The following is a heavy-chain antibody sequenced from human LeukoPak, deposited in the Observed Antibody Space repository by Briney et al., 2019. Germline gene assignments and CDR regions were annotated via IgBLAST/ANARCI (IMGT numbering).Heavy chain of an antibody. CDR1: GFTFSTYS. Sequence: GGSLRLSCAVSGFTFSTYSMNWVRQAPGKGLKWVSYVSSSSSTIYYADSVKGRFTISRHNSENTLYLEMNSLRPEDTAVYYCARVGVGTVAGNYFDDWGQGTLVTVSS. CDR2: VSSSSSTI. D-gene: IGHD6-19*01. J-gene: IGHJ4*02. CDR3: ARVGVGTVAGNYFDD. V-gene: IGHV3-48*01.